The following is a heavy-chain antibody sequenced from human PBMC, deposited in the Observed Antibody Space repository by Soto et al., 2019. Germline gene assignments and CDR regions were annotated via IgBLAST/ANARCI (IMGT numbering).Heavy chain of an antibody. J-gene: IGHJ4*02. CDR2: INHSGST. D-gene: IGHD2-2*01. Sequence: PSETLSLTCAVYGGSFSGYYWSWIRQPPGKGLEWIGEINHSGSTNYNPSLKSRVTISVDTSKNQFSLKLSSVTAADTAVYYCGRWTRTFSDYWGQGTLATVSS. CDR1: GGSFSGYY. CDR3: GRWTRTFSDY. V-gene: IGHV4-34*01.